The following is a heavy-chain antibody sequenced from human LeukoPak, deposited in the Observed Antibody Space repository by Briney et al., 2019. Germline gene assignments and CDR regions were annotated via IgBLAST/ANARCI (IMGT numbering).Heavy chain of an antibody. Sequence: GGSLRLSCAASGFTFSSYSMNWVRQAPGEGLEWVSYISSSGSTIYYADSVKGRFTISRDNAKNSLYLQMNSLRAEDTAVYYCARVGELDSFDYWGQGTLVTVSS. D-gene: IGHD3-16*01. CDR3: ARVGELDSFDY. CDR1: GFTFSSYS. CDR2: ISSSGSTI. V-gene: IGHV3-48*04. J-gene: IGHJ4*02.